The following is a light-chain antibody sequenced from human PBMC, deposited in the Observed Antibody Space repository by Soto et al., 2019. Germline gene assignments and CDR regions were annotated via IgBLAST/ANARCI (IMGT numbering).Light chain of an antibody. CDR2: EVS. J-gene: IGLJ2*01. Sequence: QSALTQPASVSGSPGQSITISCTGTSSDVGGYNYVSWYQQHPGKAPKLMIYEVSNRPSGVSNRFSGSKSGNTASLTISGLQAEDEADYYCSSYTSSSTLSFGGGTKVIVL. V-gene: IGLV2-14*01. CDR3: SSYTSSSTLS. CDR1: SSDVGGYNY.